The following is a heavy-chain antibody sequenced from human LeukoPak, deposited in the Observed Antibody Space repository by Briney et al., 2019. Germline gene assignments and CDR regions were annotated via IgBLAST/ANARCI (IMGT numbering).Heavy chain of an antibody. CDR1: GGSISSGGYS. CDR3: ARGSCSSTSCYSRITGTRGYFDY. Sequence: SQTLSLTCAVSGGSISSGGYSWSWIRQPPGKGLEWIGYIYHSGSTNYNPSLKSRVTISVDTSKNQFSLKLSSVTAADTAVYYCARGSCSSTSCYSRITGTRGYFDYWGQGTLVTVSS. J-gene: IGHJ4*02. V-gene: IGHV4-30-2*01. D-gene: IGHD2-2*02. CDR2: IYHSGST.